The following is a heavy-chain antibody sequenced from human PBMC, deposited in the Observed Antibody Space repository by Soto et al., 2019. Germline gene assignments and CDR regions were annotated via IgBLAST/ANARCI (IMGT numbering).Heavy chain of an antibody. V-gene: IGHV3-48*01. D-gene: IGHD6-19*01. CDR3: ARDLGSGRRYFGY. CDR2: IDSSSSII. Sequence: EVQLVESGGGLVQPGGSLRLSCAASGFTFSSYGMNWVRQAPGKGLEWISYIDSSSSIIYYADSVKGRFTISRDSAKNPLFLQMNSLRADDTAVYYCARDLGSGRRYFGYWGQGTLVTVSS. CDR1: GFTFSSYG. J-gene: IGHJ4*02.